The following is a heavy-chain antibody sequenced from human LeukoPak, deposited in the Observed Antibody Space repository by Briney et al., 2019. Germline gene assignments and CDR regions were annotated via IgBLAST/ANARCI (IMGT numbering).Heavy chain of an antibody. Sequence: SETLSLTCTVSGGSVNNSPYYWGWIRQPPGKGLEWIGTIYYSGSTYYNPSLKSRVTISVDTSKNQFSLKLSSVTAADTAVYYCARGTFGGGFWSGPYYFDYWGQGTLVTVSS. V-gene: IGHV4-39*01. D-gene: IGHD3-3*01. CDR1: GGSVNNSPYY. CDR2: IYYSGST. J-gene: IGHJ4*02. CDR3: ARGTFGGGFWSGPYYFDY.